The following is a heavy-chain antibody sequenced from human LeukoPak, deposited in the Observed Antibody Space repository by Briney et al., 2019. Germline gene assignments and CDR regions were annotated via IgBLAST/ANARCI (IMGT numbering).Heavy chain of an antibody. D-gene: IGHD3-16*01. CDR3: AKVSVCYGCYLDY. V-gene: IGHV3-23*01. CDR2: VNGAGDNT. Sequence: GGSLRLSCAASGYTFSSHGLTWVRQAPGKGLEWISTVNGAGDNTFYAETVKGRFTISRDNSKNTLYLQMHNLRAEDTAIYYCAKVSVCYGCYLDYWGQGTLVTVS. J-gene: IGHJ4*02. CDR1: GYTFSSHG.